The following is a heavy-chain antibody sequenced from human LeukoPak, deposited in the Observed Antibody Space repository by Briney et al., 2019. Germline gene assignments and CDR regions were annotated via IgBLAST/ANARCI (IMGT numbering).Heavy chain of an antibody. D-gene: IGHD4-11*01. J-gene: IGHJ6*03. CDR2: IKSKTDGGTT. V-gene: IGHV3-15*01. CDR1: GFTFSNAW. CDR3: TTVHSDYYYYYMDV. Sequence: GGSLRLSCAASGFTFSNAWMSWVRQAPGKGLEWVGRIKSKTDGGTTDYAAPVKGRFTISRDDSKNTLYLQMNSLKTEDTAVYYCTTVHSDYYYYYMDVWGKGTTVTVSS.